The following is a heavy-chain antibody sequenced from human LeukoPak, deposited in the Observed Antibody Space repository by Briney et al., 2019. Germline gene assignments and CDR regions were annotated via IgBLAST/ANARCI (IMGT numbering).Heavy chain of an antibody. CDR1: GFTFSSYW. Sequence: PGGSLRLSCAASGFTFSSYWMSWVRQAPGKGLEWVANIKQDGSEKYYVDSVKGRFTISRDNAKNSLYLQMNSLRSDDTAVYYCARSPRGGDYAGYWGQGTLVTVSS. J-gene: IGHJ4*02. CDR2: IKQDGSEK. D-gene: IGHD4-17*01. V-gene: IGHV3-7*03. CDR3: ARSPRGGDYAGY.